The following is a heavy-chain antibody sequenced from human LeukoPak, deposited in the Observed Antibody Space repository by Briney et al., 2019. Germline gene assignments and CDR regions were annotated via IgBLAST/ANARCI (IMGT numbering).Heavy chain of an antibody. J-gene: IGHJ6*03. CDR3: ARITYYDILTGYYLGYYYYMDV. Sequence: SETLSLTCTVSVGSISSSSYYWGWIRQPPGKGLEWIGRIYYIVSTYYQPSLKSRATISVDTSKNQFSLKLTSGTAADTALYYCARITYYDILTGYYLGYYYYMDVWGKGTTVTISS. D-gene: IGHD3-9*01. CDR2: IYYIVST. V-gene: IGHV4-39*01. CDR1: VGSISSSSYY.